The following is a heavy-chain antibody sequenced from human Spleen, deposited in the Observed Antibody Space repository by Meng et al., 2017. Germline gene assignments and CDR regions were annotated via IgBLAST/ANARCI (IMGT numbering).Heavy chain of an antibody. V-gene: IGHV5-51*01. CDR1: GYSFPSYW. CDR2: IYPADSDT. D-gene: IGHD3-9*01. CDR3: ARITLTGYYNPDAVDI. Sequence: GESLKISCKGSGYSFPSYWIGWVRQMPGKGLEWMAIIYPADSDTRYSPSFQGQVTISADKSITTAYLHWSSLNASDTAMYYCARITLTGYYNPDAVDIWGQGTEVTVSS. J-gene: IGHJ3*02.